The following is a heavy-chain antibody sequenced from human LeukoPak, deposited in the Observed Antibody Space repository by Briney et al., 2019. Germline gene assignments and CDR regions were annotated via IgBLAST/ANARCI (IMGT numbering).Heavy chain of an antibody. CDR1: GFTFSSYA. J-gene: IGHJ4*02. D-gene: IGHD3-3*01. CDR2: ISGSGGST. V-gene: IGHV3-23*01. CDR3: AKAIATNYDFWSGYPAHFDY. Sequence: GGSLRLSCAASGFTFSSYAMRWVRQAPGKGLEWVSAISGSGGSTYYADSVKGRFTISRDNSKNTLYLQMNSLRAEDTVVYYCAKAIATNYDFWSGYPAHFDYWGQGTLVTVSS.